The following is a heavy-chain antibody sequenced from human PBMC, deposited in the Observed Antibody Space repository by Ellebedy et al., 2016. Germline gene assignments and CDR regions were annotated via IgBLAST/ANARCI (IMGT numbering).Heavy chain of an antibody. CDR3: ARGTNRGYSYGYYLGY. CDR2: IIPIFGTA. J-gene: IGHJ4*02. Sequence: SVKVSXXASGGTFSSYAISWARQAPGQGLEWMGGIIPIFGTANYAQKFQGRVTITADESTSTAYMELSSLRSEDTAVYYCARGTNRGYSYGYYLGYWGQGTLVTVSS. D-gene: IGHD5-18*01. V-gene: IGHV1-69*13. CDR1: GGTFSSYA.